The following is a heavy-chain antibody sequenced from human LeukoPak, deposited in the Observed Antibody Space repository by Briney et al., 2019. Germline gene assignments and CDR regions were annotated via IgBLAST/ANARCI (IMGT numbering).Heavy chain of an antibody. CDR3: ASETDTAMVLGSYPMDV. Sequence: PSETLSLTCTVSGGSISGYFWAWIRRPAGKQLEWIGRIYSSGSTNYNLSLKSRVTISVDTSKNQFSLKLSSVTAADTAVYYCASETDTAMVLGSYPMDVWGKGTTVTISS. CDR1: GGSISGYF. D-gene: IGHD5-18*01. CDR2: IYSSGST. J-gene: IGHJ6*04. V-gene: IGHV4-4*07.